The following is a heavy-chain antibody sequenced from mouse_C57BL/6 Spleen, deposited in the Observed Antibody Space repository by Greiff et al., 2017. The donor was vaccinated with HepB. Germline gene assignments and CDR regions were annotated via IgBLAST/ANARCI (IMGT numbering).Heavy chain of an antibody. CDR1: GYTFTSYW. J-gene: IGHJ1*03. V-gene: IGHV1-72*01. Sequence: QVHVKQPGAELVKPGASVKLSCKASGYTFTSYWMHWVKQRPGRGLEWIGRIYPNSGGTKYNEKFKSKATLTVDKPSSTAYMQLSSLTSEDSAVYYCARSYSNYIWYFDVWGKGTTVTVSS. D-gene: IGHD2-5*01. CDR2: IYPNSGGT. CDR3: ARSYSNYIWYFDV.